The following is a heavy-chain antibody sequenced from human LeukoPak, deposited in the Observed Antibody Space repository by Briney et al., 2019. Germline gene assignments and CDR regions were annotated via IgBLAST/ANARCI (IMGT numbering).Heavy chain of an antibody. CDR1: GGSISSYY. J-gene: IGHJ6*02. Sequence: SETLSLTCTVSGGSISSYYWSWIRQPPGKGLEWIGYIYTSGSTNYNPSLKSRVTISVDTSKNQFSLKLSSVTAADTAVYYCARHRSSTSWENYYGMDVWGQGTTVTVSS. CDR3: ARHRSSTSWENYYGMDV. CDR2: IYTSGST. D-gene: IGHD2-2*01. V-gene: IGHV4-4*09.